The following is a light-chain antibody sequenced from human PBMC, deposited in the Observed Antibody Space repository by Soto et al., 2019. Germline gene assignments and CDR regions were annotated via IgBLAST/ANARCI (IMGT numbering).Light chain of an antibody. CDR2: GAS. V-gene: IGKV3-15*01. Sequence: EIVMTQSPATLSVSPGESATLSCRASQSVSTNLAWYQQKPGQAPRLLIYGASTRATDIPARFSGSGSGTEFTLTISSLQSEDFAVYYCQASGFTFGPGTKVDIK. CDR1: QSVSTN. CDR3: QASGFT. J-gene: IGKJ3*01.